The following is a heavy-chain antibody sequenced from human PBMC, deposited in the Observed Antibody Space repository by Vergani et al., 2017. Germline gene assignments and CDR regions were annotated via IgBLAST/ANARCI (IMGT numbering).Heavy chain of an antibody. D-gene: IGHD5-12*01. CDR3: ARQIIVATIRGPFDY. J-gene: IGHJ4*02. Sequence: QLQLQESGPGLVKPSETLSLTCTVSGGSISSSSYYWGWIPQPPGKGLEWIGSIYYSGSTYYNPSLKSRVTISVDTSKNQFSLKLSSVTAADTAVYYCARQIIVATIRGPFDYWGQGTLVTVSS. CDR2: IYYSGST. CDR1: GGSISSSSYY. V-gene: IGHV4-39*01.